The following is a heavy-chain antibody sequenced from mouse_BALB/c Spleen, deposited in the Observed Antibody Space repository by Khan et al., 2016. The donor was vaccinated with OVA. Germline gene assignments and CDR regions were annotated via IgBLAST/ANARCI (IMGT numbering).Heavy chain of an antibody. V-gene: IGHV2-6-4*01. D-gene: IGHD2-14*01. Sequence: QVQLKQSGPGLVAPSQSLSITCTVSGYSLSRYNIHWVRQPPGKGLEWLGMIWGGGGTDYNSTLKSSLSISKDNSKSQVFLKMNSLQTDDSAMYSCARAYYRYGGYYAMDYWGQGTSVTVSS. J-gene: IGHJ4*01. CDR2: IWGGGGT. CDR3: ARAYYRYGGYYAMDY. CDR1: GYSLSRYN.